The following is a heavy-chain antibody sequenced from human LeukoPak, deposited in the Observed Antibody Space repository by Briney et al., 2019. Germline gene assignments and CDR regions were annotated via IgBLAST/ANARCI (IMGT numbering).Heavy chain of an antibody. D-gene: IGHD3-22*01. CDR1: GGTFSSYT. Sequence: SVKVSCKASGGTFSSYTISWVRQAPGQGLEWMGRIIPILGIANYAQKFQGRVTITADKSTSSAYMELSSLRSEDTAVYYCAREDYYDRDRPLDYWGQGTLVTVSS. CDR3: AREDYYDRDRPLDY. V-gene: IGHV1-69*04. J-gene: IGHJ4*02. CDR2: IIPILGIA.